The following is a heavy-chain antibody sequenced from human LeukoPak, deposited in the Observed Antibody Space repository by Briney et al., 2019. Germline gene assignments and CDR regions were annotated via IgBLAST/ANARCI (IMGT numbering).Heavy chain of an antibody. CDR3: ARGSGGAVVVAATPAFDY. CDR2: INHSGST. D-gene: IGHD2-15*01. V-gene: IGHV4-34*01. J-gene: IGHJ4*02. Sequence: SETLSLTCAVYGGSFSGYYWSWIRQPPGKGLEWIGEINHSGSTNYNPSLKSRVTISVDTSKNQFSLKLSSVTAADAAVYYCARGSGGAVVVAATPAFDYWGQGTLVTVSS. CDR1: GGSFSGYY.